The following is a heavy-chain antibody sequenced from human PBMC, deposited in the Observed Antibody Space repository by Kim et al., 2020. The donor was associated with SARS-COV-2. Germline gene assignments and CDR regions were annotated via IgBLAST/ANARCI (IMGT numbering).Heavy chain of an antibody. J-gene: IGHJ5*02. Sequence: GGSLRLSCAASGFTFSDHYMDWVRQAPGKGLEWVGRTRNKANSYTTEYAASVKGRFTISRDDSKNSQYLQMNSLKTEDTAVYYCARVHYGSAHWFDPWGQGTLVTVAS. CDR2: TRNKANSYTT. CDR3: ARVHYGSAHWFDP. D-gene: IGHD3-10*01. V-gene: IGHV3-72*01. CDR1: GFTFSDHY.